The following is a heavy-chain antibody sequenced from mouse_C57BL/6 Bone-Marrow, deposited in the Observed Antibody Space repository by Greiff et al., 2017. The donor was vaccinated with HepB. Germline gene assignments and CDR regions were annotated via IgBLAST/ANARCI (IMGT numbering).Heavy chain of an antibody. CDR1: GYSFSSYW. CDR3: ARRGRWRNWYFDV. CDR2: IYPGDGDT. V-gene: IGHV1-80*01. D-gene: IGHD1-1*02. Sequence: QVQLQQSGAELVKPGASVKISCKASGYSFSSYWMNWVKQRPGKGLEWIGQIYPGDGDTNYNGKFKGKATLTADKSSSTAYMQLSSLTSEDSAVYVCARRGRWRNWYFDVWGTGTTVTVSS. J-gene: IGHJ1*03.